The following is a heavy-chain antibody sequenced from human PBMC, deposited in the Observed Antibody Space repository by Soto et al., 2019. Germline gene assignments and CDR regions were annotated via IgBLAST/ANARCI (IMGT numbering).Heavy chain of an antibody. D-gene: IGHD7-27*01. Sequence: ASVKVSCKASGGTFSSYAISWVRQAPGQGLEWMGGIIPIFGTANYAQKFQGRVTITADKSTSTAYMELSSLRSEDTAVYYCARDGEQGWDYYYGMDVWGQGTTVTVSS. J-gene: IGHJ6*02. CDR2: IIPIFGTA. CDR1: GGTFSSYA. CDR3: ARDGEQGWDYYYGMDV. V-gene: IGHV1-69*06.